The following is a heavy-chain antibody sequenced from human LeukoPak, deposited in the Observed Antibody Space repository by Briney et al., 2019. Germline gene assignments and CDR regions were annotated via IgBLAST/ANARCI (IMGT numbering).Heavy chain of an antibody. CDR1: GYTFTGYY. Sequence: GASVKVSCKASGYTFTGYYMHWVRQAPGQGLEWMGWISAYNGNTNYAQKLQGRVTMTTDTSTSTAYMELRSLRSDDTAVYYCARDSGYYGMDVWGQGTTVTVSS. CDR3: ARDSGYYGMDV. CDR2: ISAYNGNT. V-gene: IGHV1-18*04. J-gene: IGHJ6*02.